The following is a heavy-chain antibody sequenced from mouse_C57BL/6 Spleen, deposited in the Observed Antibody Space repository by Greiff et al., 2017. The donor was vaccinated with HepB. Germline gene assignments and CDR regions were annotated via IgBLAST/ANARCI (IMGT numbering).Heavy chain of an antibody. CDR2: IYPGSGST. V-gene: IGHV1-55*01. CDR3: ARGRTGTDDY. Sequence: LQPGAELVKPGASVKMSCKASGYTFTSYWITWVKQRPGQGLEWIGDIYPGSGSTNYNEKFKSKATLTVDTSSSTAYMQLSSLTSEDSAVYYCARGRTGTDDYWGQGTTLTVSS. J-gene: IGHJ2*01. D-gene: IGHD4-1*01. CDR1: GYTFTSYW.